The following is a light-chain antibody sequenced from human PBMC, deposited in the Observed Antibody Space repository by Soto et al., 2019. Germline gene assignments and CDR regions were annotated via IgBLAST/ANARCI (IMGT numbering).Light chain of an antibody. CDR1: QSVSSN. V-gene: IGKV3-15*01. CDR3: QQYNNWPPWT. CDR2: GAS. J-gene: IGKJ1*01. Sequence: EIVITQSPAXXSXXXXEXXXLXXMSSQSVSSNLAWYQQKPGQAPRLLIYGASTRATGIPARFSGSGSGTEFTLTISSLQSEDFAVYYCQQYNNWPPWTFGQGTKVDI.